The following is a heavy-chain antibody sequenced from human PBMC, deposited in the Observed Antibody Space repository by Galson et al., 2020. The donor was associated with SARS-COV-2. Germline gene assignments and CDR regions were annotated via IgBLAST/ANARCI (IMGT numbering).Heavy chain of an antibody. J-gene: IGHJ4*02. CDR2: IYHSGST. D-gene: IGHD4-4*01. Sequence: SETLSLTCTVSGYSISSGYYWGWIRQPPGKGLEWIGSIYHSGSTYYNPSLKSRVTISVDTSKNQFSLKLSSVTAADTAVYYCARDPSSNYVLDYWGQGTLVTVSS. CDR3: ARDPSSNYVLDY. CDR1: GYSISSGYY. V-gene: IGHV4-38-2*02.